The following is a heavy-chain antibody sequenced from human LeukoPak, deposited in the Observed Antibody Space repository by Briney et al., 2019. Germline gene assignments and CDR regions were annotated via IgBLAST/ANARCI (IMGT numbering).Heavy chain of an antibody. CDR3: ARDLHYDILTGYNY. CDR2: INPNSGGT. Sequence: ASVKVSCKASGYTFTGYYMHWVRQAPGQGLEWIGWINPNSGGTNYAQKFQGRVTMTRDTSISTAYMELSRLRSDDTAAYYCARDLHYDILTGYNYWGQGTLVTVSS. V-gene: IGHV1-2*02. CDR1: GYTFTGYY. D-gene: IGHD3-9*01. J-gene: IGHJ4*02.